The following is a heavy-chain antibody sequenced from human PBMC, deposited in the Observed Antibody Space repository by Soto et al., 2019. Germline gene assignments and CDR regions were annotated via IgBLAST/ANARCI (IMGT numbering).Heavy chain of an antibody. CDR2: ISYDGSNK. Sequence: HPGGSLRLSCAASGFTFSSYAMHWVRQAPGKGLEWVAVISYDGSNKYYADSVKGRFTISRDNSKNTLYLQMNSLRAEDTAVYYCARVRHYDFWSGSIPTYYYYYYGMDVWGQGTTVTVSS. CDR3: ARVRHYDFWSGSIPTYYYYYYGMDV. CDR1: GFTFSSYA. D-gene: IGHD3-3*01. J-gene: IGHJ6*02. V-gene: IGHV3-30-3*01.